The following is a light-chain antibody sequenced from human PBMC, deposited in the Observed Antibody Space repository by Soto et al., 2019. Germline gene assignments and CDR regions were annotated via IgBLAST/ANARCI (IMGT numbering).Light chain of an antibody. J-gene: IGKJ4*01. CDR1: QSVGRY. CDR3: QQRSAWPLT. Sequence: EIVLTQSPATLSLSPGERATLSCRASQSVGRYLGWYQQKSGQTPRLLIRDASDRVTGIPARFSGSGSGTHFALTISSLEPEDFAIYYCQQRSAWPLTVGGGTKEEIK. V-gene: IGKV3-11*01. CDR2: DAS.